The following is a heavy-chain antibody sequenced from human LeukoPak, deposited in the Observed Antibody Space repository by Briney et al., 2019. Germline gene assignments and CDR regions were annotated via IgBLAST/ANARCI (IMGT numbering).Heavy chain of an antibody. CDR1: GFTFSNYW. CDR2: IESDGSSR. Sequence: GGSLRLSCAASGFTFSNYWMHWVRQAPGKGLVWVSRIESDGSSRSYADSVKGRFTISRDNAKNTLYLQMNSLRAEDTAVYYCARDPSYSSGWYGYWGQGTLVTVSS. J-gene: IGHJ4*02. D-gene: IGHD6-19*01. V-gene: IGHV3-74*01. CDR3: ARDPSYSSGWYGY.